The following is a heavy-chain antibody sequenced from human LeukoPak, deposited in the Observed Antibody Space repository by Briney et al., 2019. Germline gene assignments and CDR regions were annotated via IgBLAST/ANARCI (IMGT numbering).Heavy chain of an antibody. D-gene: IGHD2-2*02. CDR1: GFTFSYYG. Sequence: GGSLRLSCAASGFTFSYYGMHWVRQAPGKGLEWVTFIRFDGSDKAYADSVKGRFTISRDNSKNTLYLQMNSLRPEDTAVYYCAKVPYCSSTNCYTPDNYYYYYMDVWGKGTTVTVSS. J-gene: IGHJ6*03. CDR2: IRFDGSDK. CDR3: AKVPYCSSTNCYTPDNYYYYYMDV. V-gene: IGHV3-30*02.